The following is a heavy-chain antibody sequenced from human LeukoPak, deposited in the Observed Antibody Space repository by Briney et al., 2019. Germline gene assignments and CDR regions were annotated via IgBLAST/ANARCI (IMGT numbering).Heavy chain of an antibody. Sequence: SETLSLTCTVSGYSISSGYYWGWVRQPPGKGLEWIGYLYHSGSPYSNPSLKSRVTISIDTSNNQFSLKLSSVTAADTAVYYCARARTTSTATSFFDYWGQGTLVAVSS. CDR3: ARARTTSTATSFFDY. J-gene: IGHJ4*02. D-gene: IGHD6-25*01. V-gene: IGHV4-38-2*02. CDR2: LYHSGSP. CDR1: GYSISSGYY.